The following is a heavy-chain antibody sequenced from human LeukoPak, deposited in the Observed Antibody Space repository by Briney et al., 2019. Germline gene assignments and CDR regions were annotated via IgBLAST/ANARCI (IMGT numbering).Heavy chain of an antibody. J-gene: IGHJ6*03. Sequence: SETLSLTSTVSGGSISSYYWSWIRQPPGKGLEWIGYIYTSGSTNYNPSLKSRVTISVDTSRNQFSLKLSSVTAADTAVYYCARHSKGYYYYMDVWGKGTTVTVSS. CDR1: GGSISSYY. V-gene: IGHV4-4*09. CDR2: IYTSGST. CDR3: ARHSKGYYYYMDV. D-gene: IGHD2-21*01.